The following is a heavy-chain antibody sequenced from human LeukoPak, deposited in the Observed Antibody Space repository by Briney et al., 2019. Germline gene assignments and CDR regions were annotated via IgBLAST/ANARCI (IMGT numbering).Heavy chain of an antibody. D-gene: IGHD1-7*01. J-gene: IGHJ4*02. CDR1: GYSFTSYW. CDR2: IGSDGSNE. CDR3: AKDQNWNYDY. Sequence: GESLKISCKGSGYSFTSYWIGWVRQAPGKGLEWVAFIGSDGSNEHYAASVKGRFIIFRDSSKNTLYLQMNNLGVEDTAMYYCAKDQNWNYDYWGQGTLVTVSS. V-gene: IGHV3-30*02.